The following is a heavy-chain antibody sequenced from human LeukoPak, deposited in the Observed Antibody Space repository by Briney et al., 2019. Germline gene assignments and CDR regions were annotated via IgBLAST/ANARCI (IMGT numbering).Heavy chain of an antibody. D-gene: IGHD3-10*01. J-gene: IGHJ4*02. CDR3: ARGPYGSWSYY. CDR2: IYYSGTT. V-gene: IGHV4-30-4*01. CDR1: GGTISSGDYY. Sequence: PSETLSLTCTVSGGTISSGDYYWRWIRQPPGKGLEWIGYIYYSGTTYYNPSLKSRVTISVDTSKNQFSLKLTSVTAADTAVYYCARGPYGSWSYYWGQGTLVTVSS.